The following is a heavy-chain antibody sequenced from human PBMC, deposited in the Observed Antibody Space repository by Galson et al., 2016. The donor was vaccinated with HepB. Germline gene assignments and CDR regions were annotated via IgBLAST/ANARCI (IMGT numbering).Heavy chain of an antibody. CDR1: GFPFGSYW. CDR2: INEDGTEK. D-gene: IGHD1-26*01. CDR3: ARAATRGSTDY. J-gene: IGHJ4*02. Sequence: SLRLSCAASGFPFGSYWMSWVRQTPGKGLEWVANINEDGTEKYYVDSVKGRFTISRSNAETLLFLQMSSLRAEDTAIYYCARAATRGSTDYWGQGALVTVSS. V-gene: IGHV3-7*03.